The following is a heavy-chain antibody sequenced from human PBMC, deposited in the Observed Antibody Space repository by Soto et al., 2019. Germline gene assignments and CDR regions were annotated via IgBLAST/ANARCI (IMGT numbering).Heavy chain of an antibody. J-gene: IGHJ5*02. Sequence: QITLKASGPPLVKPTQTLTLTCTFSGFSLSTSGVGVGWIRQPPGKALEWLALIYWDDDKRYSPSLKSRLTITKDTSKNQVVLTMTNMDPVDTATYYCAHHDGDYVRGCFDPWGQGTLVTVSS. CDR3: AHHDGDYVRGCFDP. CDR2: IYWDDDK. CDR1: GFSLSTSGVG. D-gene: IGHD4-17*01. V-gene: IGHV2-5*02.